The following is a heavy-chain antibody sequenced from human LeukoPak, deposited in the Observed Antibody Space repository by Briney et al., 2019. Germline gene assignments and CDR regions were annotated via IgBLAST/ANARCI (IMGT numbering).Heavy chain of an antibody. V-gene: IGHV4-4*07. J-gene: IGHJ4*02. D-gene: IGHD2-15*01. CDR2: IYTSGST. CDR1: GGSISSYY. Sequence: KTSETLSLTCTVSGGSISSYYWSWIRQPAGKGLEWIGRIYTSGSTNYNPSLKRRVTISVDTSKNQFSLKLSSVTAADTAVYYCARGWGYSIPFDYWGQGTLVTVSS. CDR3: ARGWGYSIPFDY.